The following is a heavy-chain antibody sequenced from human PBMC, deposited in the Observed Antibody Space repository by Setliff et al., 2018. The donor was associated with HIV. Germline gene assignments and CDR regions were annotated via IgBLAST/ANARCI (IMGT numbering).Heavy chain of an antibody. J-gene: IGHJ4*02. Sequence: GESLKISCAASGFTLSYYSMNWVRQAPGKGLEWISYISTSGSTIYYADSVKGRFTISRDSAKNSLYLQMNSLRSEDTAVYYCAREGPQTGDHSLALFWGQGTVVTVSS. D-gene: IGHD7-27*01. CDR3: AREGPQTGDHSLALF. V-gene: IGHV3-48*03. CDR1: GFTLSYYS. CDR2: ISTSGSTI.